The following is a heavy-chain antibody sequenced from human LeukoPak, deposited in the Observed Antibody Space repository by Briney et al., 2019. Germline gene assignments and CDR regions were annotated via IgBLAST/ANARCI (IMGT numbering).Heavy chain of an antibody. D-gene: IGHD6-13*01. CDR1: GGSISSGSYH. CDR3: ARTIAAAGTGLDF. Sequence: SETLSLTCTVSGGSISSGSYHWSWIRRPAGKGLEWIGRIYTSGSTNYNPSLKSRVTISVDTSKNQFSLKLSSVTAADTAVYYCARTIAAAGTGLDFWGQGTLVTVSS. J-gene: IGHJ4*02. CDR2: IYTSGST. V-gene: IGHV4-61*02.